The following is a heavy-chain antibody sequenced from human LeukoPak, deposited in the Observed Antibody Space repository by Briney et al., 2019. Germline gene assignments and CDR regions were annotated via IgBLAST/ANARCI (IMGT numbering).Heavy chain of an antibody. V-gene: IGHV3-30*18. J-gene: IGHJ4*02. Sequence: GGSLRLSCAASGVTFSSYGMHWVRQAPGKGLEWVAVISYDGSNKYYADSVKGRFTISRDNSKNTLYLQMNSLRAEDTAVYYCAKGRLNFDYWGQGTLVTVSS. CDR2: ISYDGSNK. CDR3: AKGRLNFDY. D-gene: IGHD3-22*01. CDR1: GVTFSSYG.